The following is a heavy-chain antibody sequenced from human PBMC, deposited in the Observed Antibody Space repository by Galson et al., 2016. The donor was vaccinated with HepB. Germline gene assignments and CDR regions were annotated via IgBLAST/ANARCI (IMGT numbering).Heavy chain of an antibody. Sequence: LEWVAVISYDGSNKYYADSVKGRFTISRDNSKNTLYLQMNSLRAEDTAVYYCARSSDSYSSNRRWFDPWGQGTLVTVSS. CDR2: ISYDGSNK. J-gene: IGHJ5*02. D-gene: IGHD6-13*01. V-gene: IGHV3-30-3*01. CDR3: ARSSDSYSSNRRWFDP.